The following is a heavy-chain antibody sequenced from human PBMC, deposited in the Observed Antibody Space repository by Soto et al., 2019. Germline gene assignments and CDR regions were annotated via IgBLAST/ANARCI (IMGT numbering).Heavy chain of an antibody. CDR2: IWSDGNR. J-gene: IGHJ4*02. D-gene: IGHD1-1*01. CDR3: VRGDNWNDEASDY. CDR1: GFMFSNHG. V-gene: IGHV3-33*01. Sequence: QVQLVESGGGVVQPGRSLRLSCAASGFMFSNHGMHWVRQAPGKGLEWVAVIWSDGNRYYADSVKGRFTISRDNSKNTLYLQMNSMRAEDTAVYYCVRGDNWNDEASDYWGQGTLVTVSS.